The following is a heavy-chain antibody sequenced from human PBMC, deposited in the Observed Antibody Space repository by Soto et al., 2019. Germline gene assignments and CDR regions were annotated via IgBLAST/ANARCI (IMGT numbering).Heavy chain of an antibody. D-gene: IGHD6-13*01. V-gene: IGHV3-13*05. Sequence: EVQLVESGGGLVQPGGSLRLSCAASGFTFSSSDMHWVRQATGKGLEWVSGIGSAGDPYYAGSVKGRFTISRENAKNSLYLQMNSLRAGDTAVYYCARWNWRQLAFDYWGQGTLVTVSS. CDR1: GFTFSSSD. CDR2: IGSAGDP. J-gene: IGHJ4*02. CDR3: ARWNWRQLAFDY.